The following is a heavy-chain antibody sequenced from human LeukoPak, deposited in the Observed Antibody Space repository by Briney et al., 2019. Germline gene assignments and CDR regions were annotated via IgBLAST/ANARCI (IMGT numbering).Heavy chain of an antibody. V-gene: IGHV1-69*04. CDR2: IIPILGIA. CDR1: GGTLSSYA. Sequence: ASVKVSCKASGGTLSSYAISWVRQAPGQGLEWMGRIIPILGIANYAQKFQGRVTITADKSTSTAYMELSSLRSEDTAVYYCAIRQPSRYCSGGSCYPRLYYFDYWGQGTLVTVSS. J-gene: IGHJ4*02. CDR3: AIRQPSRYCSGGSCYPRLYYFDY. D-gene: IGHD2-15*01.